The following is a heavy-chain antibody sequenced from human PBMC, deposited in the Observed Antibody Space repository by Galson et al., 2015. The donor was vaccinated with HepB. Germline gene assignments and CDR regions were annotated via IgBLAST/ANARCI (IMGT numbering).Heavy chain of an antibody. J-gene: IGHJ4*02. CDR1: GFTFSSYA. CDR3: AKETPELWLLEQYYFDY. D-gene: IGHD5-18*01. Sequence: SLRLSCAASGFTFSSYAMSWVRQAPGKGLEWVSAISGSGGSTYYADSVKGRFTISRDNSKNTLYLQMNSLRAEDTAVYYCAKETPELWLLEQYYFDYWGQGTLVTVPS. CDR2: ISGSGGST. V-gene: IGHV3-23*01.